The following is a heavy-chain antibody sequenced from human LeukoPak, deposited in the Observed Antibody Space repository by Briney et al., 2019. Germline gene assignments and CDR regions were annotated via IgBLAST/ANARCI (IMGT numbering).Heavy chain of an antibody. V-gene: IGHV3-23*01. CDR1: GFTFSSHA. D-gene: IGHD5-12*01. CDR3: AKYDIVATPYFDY. J-gene: IGHJ4*02. Sequence: HAGGSLRLSCAASGFTFSSHAMSWVRQAPGKGLEWVSAISGSGGSTYYADSVKGRFTISRDNSKNTLYLQMNSLRAEDTAVYYCAKYDIVATPYFDYWGQGTLVTVSS. CDR2: ISGSGGST.